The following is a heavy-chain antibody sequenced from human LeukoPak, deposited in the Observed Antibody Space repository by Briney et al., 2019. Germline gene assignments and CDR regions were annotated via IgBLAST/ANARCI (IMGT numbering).Heavy chain of an antibody. J-gene: IGHJ4*02. D-gene: IGHD4-17*01. V-gene: IGHV3-30-3*01. CDR3: AREGDYGDYFDY. CDR2: ISYDGSNK. CDR1: GFTFSSYA. Sequence: GRSLRLSCAASGFTFSSYAMHWVSQAPGKGLEWVAVISYDGSNKYYADSVKGRFTISRDNSKNTLYLQMNSLRAEDTAVYYCAREGDYGDYFDYWGQGTLVTVSS.